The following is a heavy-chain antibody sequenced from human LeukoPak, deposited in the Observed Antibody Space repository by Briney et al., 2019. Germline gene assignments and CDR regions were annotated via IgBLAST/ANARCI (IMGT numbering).Heavy chain of an antibody. J-gene: IGHJ3*02. Sequence: SVKVSCKASGLSFSTSAIQWVRQARGQSLEWMGWIVVGNGNTKYAQKLQERITITRDMSTNTAYMELSSLTSEDTAVYHCAAETYIQGCCNFDIWGQGTMVTVSS. V-gene: IGHV1-58*02. CDR1: GLSFSTSA. CDR3: AAETYIQGCCNFDI. D-gene: IGHD2/OR15-2a*01. CDR2: IVVGNGNT.